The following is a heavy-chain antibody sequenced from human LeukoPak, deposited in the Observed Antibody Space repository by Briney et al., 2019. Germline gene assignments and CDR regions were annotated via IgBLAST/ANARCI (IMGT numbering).Heavy chain of an antibody. Sequence: ASVKVSCKASGYTFTSYDINWVRQATAQGLEWMGWINPNSGNTGYAQKFQGRVTITRNTSISTAYMELSSLRSEDTAVYYCARGSSEGDYYYMDVWGKGTTVTVSS. CDR3: ARGSSEGDYYYMDV. CDR1: GYTFTSYD. V-gene: IGHV1-8*03. J-gene: IGHJ6*03. D-gene: IGHD3-3*01. CDR2: INPNSGNT.